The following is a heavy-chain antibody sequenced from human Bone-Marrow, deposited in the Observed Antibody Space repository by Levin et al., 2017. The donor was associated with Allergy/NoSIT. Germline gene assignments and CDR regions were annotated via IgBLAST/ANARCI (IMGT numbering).Heavy chain of an antibody. CDR3: ASMTTVTKTYYFDY. D-gene: IGHD4-17*01. CDR2: IYSTDDT. J-gene: IGHJ4*02. V-gene: IGHV4-38-2*01. Sequence: PSETLSLTCDVSGYSINSAYSWGWVRQPPGKGLEWIGSIYSTDDTYYSPSLKSRVTISKRPSKNQFSLKLTSVTAADTAVYYCASMTTVTKTYYFDYWGQGTLVTVCS. CDR1: GYSINSAYS.